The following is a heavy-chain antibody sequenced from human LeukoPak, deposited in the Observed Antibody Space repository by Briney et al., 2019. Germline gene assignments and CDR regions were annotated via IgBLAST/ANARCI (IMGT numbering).Heavy chain of an antibody. V-gene: IGHV4-34*01. D-gene: IGHD3-10*01. CDR1: GGSFSGYY. Sequence: PSETLSLTCAVYGGSFSGYYWSWIRQPPGKGLEWIGEINHSASTNYNPSLKSRVTISVDTSRNQISLKLSSVTAADTAVYYCARRRYGSGSYYFDYWGQGTLVTVSS. CDR2: INHSAST. J-gene: IGHJ4*02. CDR3: ARRRYGSGSYYFDY.